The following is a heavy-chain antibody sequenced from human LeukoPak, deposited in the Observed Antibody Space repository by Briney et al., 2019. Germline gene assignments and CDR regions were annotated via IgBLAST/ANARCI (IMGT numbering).Heavy chain of an antibody. CDR3: AKPPRGSGEDY. CDR1: GFTVSSYA. V-gene: IGHV3-23*01. J-gene: IGHJ4*02. Sequence: GGSLRLSCAASGFTVSSYAMSWVRQAPGKGLEWVSSISGSGGSTYYADSVKGRFTISRDNSKNTLYLQMNSLRAEDTAVYYCAKPPRGSGEDYWGQGTLVTVSS. CDR2: ISGSGGST. D-gene: IGHD3-10*01.